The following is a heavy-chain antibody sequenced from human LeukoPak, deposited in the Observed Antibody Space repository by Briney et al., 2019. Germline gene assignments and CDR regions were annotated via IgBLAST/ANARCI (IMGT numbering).Heavy chain of an antibody. V-gene: IGHV3-30*02. D-gene: IGHD1-26*01. CDR1: GFTFSSYG. CDR3: AKDPPVSSGSYYFDY. J-gene: IGHJ4*02. CDR2: IRYDGSNE. Sequence: GGSLRLSCAASGFTFSSYGMHWVRQAPGKGLEWVAFIRYDGSNEYYADSVKGRFTISRDNSKNTLYLQMNSLRAEDTAVYYCAKDPPVSSGSYYFDYWGQGTLVTVSS.